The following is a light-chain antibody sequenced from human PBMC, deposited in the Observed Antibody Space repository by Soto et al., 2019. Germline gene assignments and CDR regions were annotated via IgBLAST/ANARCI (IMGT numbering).Light chain of an antibody. Sequence: QSVLTQPPSVSEAPGQRVTISCSGSNVGNKPVNWYQQLPGKAPKLLLYYDDMLSSGVSDRFSGSKSGTSASLAISGLQNDDEGDYYCAIWDDSVDGWVFGGGIQLTVL. CDR3: AIWDDSVDGWV. J-gene: IGLJ3*02. CDR1: NVGNKP. V-gene: IGLV1-36*01. CDR2: YDD.